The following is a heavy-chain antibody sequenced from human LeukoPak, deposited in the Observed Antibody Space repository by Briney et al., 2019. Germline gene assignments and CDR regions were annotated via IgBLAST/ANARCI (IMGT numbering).Heavy chain of an antibody. D-gene: IGHD4-23*01. V-gene: IGHV3-48*01. CDR3: ARGTTYGGGDY. J-gene: IGHJ4*02. CDR2: ISSSSSAI. Sequence: HPGGSLRLSCAASGFTFSSFSMNWVRQAPGKGLEWVSYISSSSSAIYYADSVKGRFTISRDNAKNSLYLQMNSLRAEDTAVYYCARGTTYGGGDYWGQGTLVTVSS. CDR1: GFTFSSFS.